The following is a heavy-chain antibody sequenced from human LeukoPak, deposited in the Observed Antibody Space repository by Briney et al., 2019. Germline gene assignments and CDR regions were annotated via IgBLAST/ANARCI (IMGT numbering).Heavy chain of an antibody. V-gene: IGHV3-23*01. J-gene: IGHJ5*02. CDR3: AKHGVSSGSYGNWFDP. D-gene: IGHD1-26*01. CDR1: GFTFSSYA. CDR2: ITGGSSNT. Sequence: GGSLRLSCAASGFTFSSYAMSWVRQAPGKGLEWVSSITGGSSNTYYGDSVKGRFTISRDNSKNRLFLLMNSLRAEDTAIYYCAKHGVSSGSYGNWFDPWGQGTLVTVSS.